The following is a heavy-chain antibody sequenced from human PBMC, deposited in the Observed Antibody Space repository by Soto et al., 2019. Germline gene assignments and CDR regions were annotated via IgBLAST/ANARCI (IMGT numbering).Heavy chain of an antibody. D-gene: IGHD6-19*01. Sequence: QVRLVESGGGVVQPGRSLRLSCTASGFSFSSYAMYWFRQPPGKGLEWVAVISHDGINKHYADPVKVRVTVSRDNSNHSLDLQLNSLRGEDTAMYYCARDMYSSDYFVKWFEPWGQGTLVTVSS. V-gene: IGHV3-30-3*01. CDR3: ARDMYSSDYFVKWFEP. CDR2: ISHDGINK. J-gene: IGHJ5*02. CDR1: GFSFSSYA.